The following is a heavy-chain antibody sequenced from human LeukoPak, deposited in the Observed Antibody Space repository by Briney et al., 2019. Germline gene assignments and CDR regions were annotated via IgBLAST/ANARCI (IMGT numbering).Heavy chain of an antibody. D-gene: IGHD1-26*01. CDR1: GLIVSSHA. CDR3: AWAWSYWVDY. V-gene: IGHV3-33*07. J-gene: IGHJ4*02. CDR2: IWYDGSNK. Sequence: GGSLRLSCAASGLIVSSHAIYWVRQAPGKGLERVAVIWYDGSNKYYADSVKGRFTISRDNSKNTLYLQMNSLRAEDTAVYYCAWAWSYWVDYWGQGTLVTVSS.